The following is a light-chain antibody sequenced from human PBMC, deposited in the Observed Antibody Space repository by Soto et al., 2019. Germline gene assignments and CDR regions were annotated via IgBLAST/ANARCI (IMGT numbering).Light chain of an antibody. J-gene: IGLJ2*01. CDR1: SSDVGDFNY. CDR2: DVT. V-gene: IGLV2-14*03. CDR3: SSYSSSTTHVV. Sequence: QSVLTQPASVSGSPGRSVTISCTGTSSDVGDFNYVSWYQHLPGRAPKLIIYDVTNRPSGISYRFSASKSGRTASLTISGLQAEDEADYYCSSYSSSTTHVVFGGGTK.